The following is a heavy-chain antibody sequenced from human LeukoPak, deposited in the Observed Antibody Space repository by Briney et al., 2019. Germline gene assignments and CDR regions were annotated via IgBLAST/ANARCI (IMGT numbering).Heavy chain of an antibody. CDR1: GYTFTSYV. V-gene: IGHV1-8*01. J-gene: IGHJ6*02. D-gene: IGHD6-19*01. CDR3: ARIAVAGPGGYYYYGMDV. Sequence: GASVKVSCKASGYTFTSYVINWVRQATGQGLEWMGWMNPNSGNTGYAQKFQGRVTMTRNTSISTAYMELSSLRSEDTAVYYCARIAVAGPGGYYYYGMDVWGQGTTVTVSS. CDR2: MNPNSGNT.